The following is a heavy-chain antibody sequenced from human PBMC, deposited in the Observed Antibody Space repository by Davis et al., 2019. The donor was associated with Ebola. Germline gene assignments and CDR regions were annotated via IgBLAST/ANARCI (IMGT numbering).Heavy chain of an antibody. CDR3: ARVTGTLDY. CDR2: ISSSSSTI. CDR1: GFAFSSYS. V-gene: IGHV3-48*02. J-gene: IGHJ4*02. D-gene: IGHD1-7*01. Sequence: PGGSLRLSCAASGFAFSSYSMNWVRQAPGKGLEWVSYISSSSSTIYYADFVRGRCTISRDNARNSLFLQLNGLRDEDTAVYYCARVTGTLDYWGQGTLVTVSS.